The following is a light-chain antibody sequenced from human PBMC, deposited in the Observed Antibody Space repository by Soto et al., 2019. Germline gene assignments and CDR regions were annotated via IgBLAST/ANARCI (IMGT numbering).Light chain of an antibody. CDR1: QGLSSD. J-gene: IGKJ5*01. CDR2: AAS. Sequence: DIQLTQSPSFLSASVGDRVTITCRASQGLSSDLAWYQQKPGKAPKLLIYAASTLQSGVPSRFSGSGSGTEFTLPVSSLQPEDFATYYCQQLNSYPITFGQGTRLEIK. CDR3: QQLNSYPIT. V-gene: IGKV1-9*01.